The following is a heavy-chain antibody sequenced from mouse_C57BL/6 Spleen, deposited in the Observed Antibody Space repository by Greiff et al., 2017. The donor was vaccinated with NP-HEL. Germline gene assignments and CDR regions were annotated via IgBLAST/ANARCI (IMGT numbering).Heavy chain of an antibody. D-gene: IGHD1-1*01. CDR3: ARWRYYYGSRGYFDV. V-gene: IGHV1-55*01. CDR2: IYPGSGST. J-gene: IGHJ1*03. Sequence: QVQLQQPGAELVKPGASVKMSCKASGYTFTSYWITWVKQRPGQGLEWIGDIYPGSGSTNYNEKFKSKATLTVDTSSSTAYMQLSSLTSEDSAVYYGARWRYYYGSRGYFDVWGTGTTVTVSS. CDR1: GYTFTSYW.